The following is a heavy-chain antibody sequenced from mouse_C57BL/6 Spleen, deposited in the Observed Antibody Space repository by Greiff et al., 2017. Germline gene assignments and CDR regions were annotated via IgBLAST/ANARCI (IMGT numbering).Heavy chain of an antibody. CDR1: GFHFSSYA. J-gene: IGHJ4*01. D-gene: IGHD2-14*01. CDR2: ISDGGSYT. CDR3: AREMGLRTTLYAMDY. Sequence: DVQLVESGGGLVKPGGSLKLSCAASGFHFSSYAMSWVRQTPEKRLELVATISDGGSYTYYPDNVKGRFTISRDNAKNNLYLQMSHLKSEDTAMYYCAREMGLRTTLYAMDYWGQGTSVTVSS. V-gene: IGHV5-4*01.